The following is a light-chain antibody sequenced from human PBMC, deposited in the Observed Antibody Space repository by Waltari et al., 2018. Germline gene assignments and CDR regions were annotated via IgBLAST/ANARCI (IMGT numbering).Light chain of an antibody. CDR2: GAS. J-gene: IGKJ4*01. V-gene: IGKV3-15*01. CDR3: QQYNTWPT. Sequence: EIVMTQSPVTLSVSPGERATLSCRASQSISSNLAWYQQKPGQSPRLLIPGASTRATGNPARFSGSGSGTDFTLTISSLQSEDFAVYFCQQYNTWPTFGGGTKVEIK. CDR1: QSISSN.